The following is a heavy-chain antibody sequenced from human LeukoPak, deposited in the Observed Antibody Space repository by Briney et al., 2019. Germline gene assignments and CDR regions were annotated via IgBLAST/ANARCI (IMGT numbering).Heavy chain of an antibody. D-gene: IGHD3-10*01. V-gene: IGHV1-18*01. Sequence: ASVKVSCTASGYTFSTYGVTWVRQAPGQGLEWMGWISPYNSNTNYALKVQGRVTMTTDTSTSTAYMELKSLRSDDTAVYYCARDQSDGVIRGVSPSDYWGQGTLVIVSS. CDR3: ARDQSDGVIRGVSPSDY. J-gene: IGHJ4*02. CDR1: GYTFSTYG. CDR2: ISPYNSNT.